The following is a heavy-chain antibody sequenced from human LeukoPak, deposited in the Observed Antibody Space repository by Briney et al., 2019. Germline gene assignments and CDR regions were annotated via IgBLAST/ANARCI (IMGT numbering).Heavy chain of an antibody. D-gene: IGHD3-22*01. Sequence: PGGSLRLSCAASGFTFSSYWMSWVRQAPGKGLEWVATIRQDGSQKYYVDSVKGRFTISRDNAKNSLYLQMNSLRAEDTAVYYCARTYYYDSSGYYSVWGQGTLVTVSS. J-gene: IGHJ4*02. CDR1: GFTFSSYW. CDR2: IRQDGSQK. V-gene: IGHV3-7*01. CDR3: ARTYYYDSSGYYSV.